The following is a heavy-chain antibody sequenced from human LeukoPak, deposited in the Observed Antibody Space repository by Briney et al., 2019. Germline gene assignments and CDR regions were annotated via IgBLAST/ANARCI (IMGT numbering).Heavy chain of an antibody. Sequence: SETLSLTCAVYGGSFSGYYWSWIRQPPGKGLEWIGEINHSGSTNYNPSLKSRVTISVDTSKNQFSLKLSSVTAADTAVYYCARGEVWDYYDSSGLDAFDIWGQGTMVTVPS. D-gene: IGHD3-22*01. CDR2: INHSGST. CDR3: ARGEVWDYYDSSGLDAFDI. J-gene: IGHJ3*02. V-gene: IGHV4-34*01. CDR1: GGSFSGYY.